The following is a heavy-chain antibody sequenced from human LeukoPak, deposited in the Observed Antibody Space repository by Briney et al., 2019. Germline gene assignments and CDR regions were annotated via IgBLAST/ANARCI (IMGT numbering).Heavy chain of an antibody. CDR3: AREHPYWVAFDI. V-gene: IGHV3-48*03. Sequence: GGSLRLSCAASGFTFSSYEMNWDRQAPGKGLEWVSYISSSGSTIYYADSVKGRFTISRDNAKNSLYLQMNSLRAEDTAVYYCAREHPYWVAFDIWGQGTMVTVSS. D-gene: IGHD2-8*02. CDR1: GFTFSSYE. CDR2: ISSSGSTI. J-gene: IGHJ3*02.